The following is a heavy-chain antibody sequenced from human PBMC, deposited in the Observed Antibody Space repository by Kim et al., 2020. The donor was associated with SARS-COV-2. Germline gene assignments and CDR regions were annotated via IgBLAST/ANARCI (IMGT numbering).Heavy chain of an antibody. CDR3: ARAATIFGVVISYFDY. Sequence: SETLSLTCTVSGGSISSGGYSWSWIRQHPGKGLEWIGYIYYSGSTYYNPSLKSRVTISVDTSKNQFSLKLSSVTAADTAVYYCARAATIFGVVISYFDYWGQGTLVTVSS. J-gene: IGHJ4*02. CDR2: IYYSGST. V-gene: IGHV4-31*03. CDR1: GGSISSGGYS. D-gene: IGHD3-3*01.